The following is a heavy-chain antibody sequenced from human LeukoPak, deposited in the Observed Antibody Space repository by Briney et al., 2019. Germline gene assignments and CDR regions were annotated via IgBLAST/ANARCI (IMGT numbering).Heavy chain of an antibody. V-gene: IGHV1-46*01. D-gene: IGHD4-17*01. J-gene: IGHJ4*02. Sequence: EASVKVSCKASGYTFTSYNMHWVRQAPGQGLEWMGIINPSGGSTNYAQKFQGRVTMTRDTSTSTVYMELSSLRSGDTAVFYCARDAMTSVTTSPYYFDYWGQGTLVTVSS. CDR3: ARDAMTSVTTSPYYFDY. CDR2: INPSGGST. CDR1: GYTFTSYN.